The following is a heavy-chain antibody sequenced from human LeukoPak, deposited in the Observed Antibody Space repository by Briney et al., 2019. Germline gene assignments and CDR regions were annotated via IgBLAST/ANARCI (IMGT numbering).Heavy chain of an antibody. Sequence: ASVKVSCKASGYTFTSYGISWVRQAPGQGLEWMGWISAYNGNTNYAQKLQGRVTMTTDTSTGTAYMELRSLRSDDTAVYYCARDPDYDFWSGYYTGLILWGQGTLVTVSS. CDR3: ARDPDYDFWSGYYTGLIL. J-gene: IGHJ4*02. V-gene: IGHV1-18*01. CDR1: GYTFTSYG. CDR2: ISAYNGNT. D-gene: IGHD3-3*01.